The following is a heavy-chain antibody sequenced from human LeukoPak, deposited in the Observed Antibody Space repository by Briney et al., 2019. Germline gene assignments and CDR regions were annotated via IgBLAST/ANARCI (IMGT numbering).Heavy chain of an antibody. Sequence: GGSLRLSCAASGFTFSSYWMSWVRQAPGKGLEWVANIKQDGSEKYYVDSVKGRFTTSRDNAKNSLYLQMNSLRAEDTAVYYCAREGREWLSVGIDYWGRGTLVTVSS. CDR2: IKQDGSEK. CDR3: AREGREWLSVGIDY. D-gene: IGHD6-19*01. J-gene: IGHJ4*02. CDR1: GFTFSSYW. V-gene: IGHV3-7*01.